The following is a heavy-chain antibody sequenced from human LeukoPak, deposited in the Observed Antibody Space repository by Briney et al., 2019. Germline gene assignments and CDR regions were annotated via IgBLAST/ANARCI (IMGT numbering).Heavy chain of an antibody. V-gene: IGHV3-23*01. J-gene: IGHJ3*01. D-gene: IGHD3-10*01. CDR1: GFTFSTYG. Sequence: GGSLRLSCAASGFTFSTYGMSWVRQAPGKGLEWVSVVTNSGETTFYADSVKGRFFISRDNSKNTVLLQMNRLRAEDTALYYCGKDSYTLIRGVGSEDGFVVWGQGTKVTV. CDR2: VTNSGETT. CDR3: GKDSYTLIRGVGSEDGFVV.